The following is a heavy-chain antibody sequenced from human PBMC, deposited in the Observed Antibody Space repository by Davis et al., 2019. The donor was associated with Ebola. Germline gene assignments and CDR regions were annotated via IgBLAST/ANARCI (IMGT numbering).Heavy chain of an antibody. D-gene: IGHD2-8*01. V-gene: IGHV1-18*04. CDR1: GYTFTSYG. Sequence: AASVQVSCKASGYTFTSYGISWVRQAPGQGLEWTGWISGYNGNTNYAQKLQGRVTMTTDTFTSTAYMELRSLRSDDTAVYYCAREKYCTNGVCYRGHYYYGMDVWGQGTTVTVSS. J-gene: IGHJ6*02. CDR3: AREKYCTNGVCYRGHYYYGMDV. CDR2: ISGYNGNT.